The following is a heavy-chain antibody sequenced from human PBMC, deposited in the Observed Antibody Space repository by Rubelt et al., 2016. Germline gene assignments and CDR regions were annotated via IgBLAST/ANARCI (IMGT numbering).Heavy chain of an antibody. Sequence: GGGLVQPGGSLRLSCAASGFTFGTYWMTWVRQPPGKGPEWVTNIRQDGNEKHYVDSVKGRFTISRDNARNSLFLQMNSLRAEDTAVYYCACQLKGNLYWGQGTLVTVSS. V-gene: IGHV3-7*01. CDR3: ACQLKGNLY. D-gene: IGHD4/OR15-4a*01. J-gene: IGHJ4*02. CDR2: IRQDGNEK. CDR1: GFTFGTYW.